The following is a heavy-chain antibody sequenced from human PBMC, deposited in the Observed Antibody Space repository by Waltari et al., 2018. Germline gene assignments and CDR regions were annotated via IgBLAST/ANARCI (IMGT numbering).Heavy chain of an antibody. CDR3: ARGDGGSGLGASDI. D-gene: IGHD3-3*01. CDR2: ASFDGSTT. CDR1: VFRPSHFV. V-gene: IGHV3-30*03. Sequence: QVPLVESGGGVVQPGMSLRLSCAASVFRPSHFVMHWVRQAPGKGLEWVALASFDGSTTYYADSVRGRFTISRDNSKNTLYLDINTLRVDDTAIYYCARGDGGSGLGASDIWGQGTMVTVSS. J-gene: IGHJ3*02.